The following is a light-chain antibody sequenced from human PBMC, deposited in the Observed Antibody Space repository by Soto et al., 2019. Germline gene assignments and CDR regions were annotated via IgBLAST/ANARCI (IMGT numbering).Light chain of an antibody. Sequence: EVVKTQSPATLSVSPGERATVSCRASQRISSNLAWYQQKAGQAPRLLMYGASTRATGVPARFSGSGSGTEFTLTISSLQSEDFAIYYCQQYNHWPSYTFGQGTKLEIK. CDR1: QRISSN. V-gene: IGKV3-15*01. CDR3: QQYNHWPSYT. J-gene: IGKJ2*01. CDR2: GAS.